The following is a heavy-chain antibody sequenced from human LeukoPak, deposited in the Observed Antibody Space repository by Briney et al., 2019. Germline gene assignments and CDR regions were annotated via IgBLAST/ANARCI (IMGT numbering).Heavy chain of an antibody. J-gene: IGHJ4*02. CDR2: IYYSGTT. CDR3: ARHGRGGYSFGD. Sequence: SETLSLTCTVSGGSISITRSYWGWIRQPPGKGLEWIGTIYYSGTTYYNPSLKSRVTISVDTSKNQFSLKLSSVTAADTAVYYCARHGRGGYSFGDWGQGTLVTVSS. D-gene: IGHD5-18*01. CDR1: GGSISITRSY. V-gene: IGHV4-39*01.